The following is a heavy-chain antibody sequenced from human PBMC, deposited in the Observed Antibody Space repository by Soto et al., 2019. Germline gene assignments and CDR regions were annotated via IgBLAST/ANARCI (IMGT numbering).Heavy chain of an antibody. CDR1: GGAISSYY. CDR3: ARSHYYDILTGYFDY. J-gene: IGHJ4*02. D-gene: IGHD3-9*01. V-gene: IGHV4-59*01. Sequence: LSLTCTVSGGAISSYYWSWIRQPPGKGLEWIGYIYYSGSTNYNPSLKSRVTISVDTSKNQFSLKLSSVTAADTAVYYCARSHYYDILTGYFDYWGQGTLVTVSS. CDR2: IYYSGST.